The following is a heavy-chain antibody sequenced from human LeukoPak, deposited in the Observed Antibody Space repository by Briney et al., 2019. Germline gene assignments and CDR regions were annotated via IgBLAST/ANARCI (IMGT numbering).Heavy chain of an antibody. Sequence: SETLSLTCTVSGGSISSGSYHWGWIRQPPGKGLEWIGSIYYSGTTYYNPSLKSRVTISVDTSKNQFSLKLSSVAAADTALYYCARLIYFYYYMDVWGKGTTVTVSS. CDR3: ARLIYFYYYMDV. J-gene: IGHJ6*03. CDR2: IYYSGTT. V-gene: IGHV4-39*01. CDR1: GGSISSGSYH.